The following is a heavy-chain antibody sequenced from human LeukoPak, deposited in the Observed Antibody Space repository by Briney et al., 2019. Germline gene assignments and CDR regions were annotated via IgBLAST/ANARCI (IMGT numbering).Heavy chain of an antibody. J-gene: IGHJ3*02. D-gene: IGHD5-12*01. Sequence: SETLSLPCTVSGGSISSYYWSWIRQPPGKGLEWIGYIYYTGSTNYNPSLKSRVTISVDTSKNQFSLKLSSVTAADTAVYYCARVEYSGYDYRGAFDIWGQGTMVTVSS. V-gene: IGHV4-59*01. CDR1: GGSISSYY. CDR3: ARVEYSGYDYRGAFDI. CDR2: IYYTGST.